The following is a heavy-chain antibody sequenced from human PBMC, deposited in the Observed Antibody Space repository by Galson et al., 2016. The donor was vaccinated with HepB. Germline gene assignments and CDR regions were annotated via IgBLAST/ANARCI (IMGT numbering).Heavy chain of an antibody. J-gene: IGHJ3*02. Sequence: TLSLTCTVSGGSISSGSYYWSWIRQPAGKGLEWIGRIYTSGSTNYNPSLKSRVTISVDTSKNQFSLKLSSVTAADTAVYYCAREVVVVAAPWAFDIWGQGKMVTVSS. CDR1: GGSISSGSYY. CDR2: IYTSGST. D-gene: IGHD2-15*01. V-gene: IGHV4-61*02. CDR3: AREVVVVAAPWAFDI.